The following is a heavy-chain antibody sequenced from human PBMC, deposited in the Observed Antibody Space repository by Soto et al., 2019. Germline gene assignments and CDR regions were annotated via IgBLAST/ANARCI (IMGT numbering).Heavy chain of an antibody. CDR3: ARLSYYYDSRGNWFDP. CDR1: GYSFTSYW. D-gene: IGHD3-22*01. J-gene: IGHJ5*02. CDR2: IYPGDSDT. Sequence: GESLKISCKGSGYSFTSYWIGWVRQMPGKGLEWMGIIYPGDSDTRYSPSFQGQVTISADKSISTAYLPWSSLKASDTAMYYCARLSYYYDSRGNWFDPWGQGTLVTVSS. V-gene: IGHV5-51*01.